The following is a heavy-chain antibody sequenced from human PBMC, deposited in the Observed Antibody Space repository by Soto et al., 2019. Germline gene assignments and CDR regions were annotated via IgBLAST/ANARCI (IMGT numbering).Heavy chain of an antibody. CDR2: IYYSGST. D-gene: IGHD5-18*01. V-gene: IGHV4-31*03. J-gene: IGHJ4*02. CDR3: AAGYSYGYQEDY. CDR1: GGSISSGGYY. Sequence: SETLSLTCTVSGGSISSGGYYWSWIRQHPGKGLEWIGYIYYSGSTYYNPSLKSRVTISVDTSKNQFSLKLSSVTAADTAVYYCAAGYSYGYQEDYWGQGTLVTVS.